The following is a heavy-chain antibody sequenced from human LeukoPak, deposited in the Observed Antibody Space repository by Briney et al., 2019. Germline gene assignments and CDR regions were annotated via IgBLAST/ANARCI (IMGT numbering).Heavy chain of an antibody. CDR1: GGSISSYY. Sequence: SETLPLTCTVSGGSISSYYWSWIRQPAGKGLEWIGRLYTSGSTNYNPSLKSRVSMSVDTSKKQFSLRLSSVTAADTAIYYCASDYFDRTGYYGFIYWGQGSLVTISS. D-gene: IGHD3-22*01. V-gene: IGHV4-4*07. J-gene: IGHJ4*02. CDR2: LYTSGST. CDR3: ASDYFDRTGYYGFIY.